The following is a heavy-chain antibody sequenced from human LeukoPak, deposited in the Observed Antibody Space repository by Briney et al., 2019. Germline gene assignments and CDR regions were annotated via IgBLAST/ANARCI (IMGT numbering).Heavy chain of an antibody. J-gene: IGHJ4*02. V-gene: IGHV5-51*01. CDR1: GYTFTDYW. CDR3: AVPRTTGLRYYFDY. CDR2: IYPDDSDT. Sequence: GESLKISCKGSGYTFTDYWIGWVRQMPGKGLEWMGIIYPDDSDTRYSPSFQGQVTISADKSISTAYLQWSSLKASDTAMYYCAVPRTTGLRYYFDYWGQGTLVTVSS. D-gene: IGHD4-17*01.